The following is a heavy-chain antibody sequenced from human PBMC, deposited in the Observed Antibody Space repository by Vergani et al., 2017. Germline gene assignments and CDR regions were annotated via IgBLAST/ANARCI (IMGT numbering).Heavy chain of an antibody. CDR1: GFSLSTSGMC. Sequence: QVTLRESGPALVKPTQTLTLTCTFSGFSLSTSGMCVSWIRQPPGKALEWLALIDWDDKYYSTSLKTRLTISKDTSKNQVVLTMTNMDPVDTATYYCARIIRGVHVFDYWGQGTLVTVSS. D-gene: IGHD3-10*01. J-gene: IGHJ4*02. CDR3: ARIIRGVHVFDY. CDR2: IDWDDK. V-gene: IGHV2-70*01.